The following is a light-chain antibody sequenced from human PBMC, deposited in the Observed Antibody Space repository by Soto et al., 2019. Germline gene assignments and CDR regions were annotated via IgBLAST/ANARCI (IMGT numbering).Light chain of an antibody. V-gene: IGKV3-20*01. J-gene: IGKJ3*01. CDR2: GAS. CDR1: QSVSSNY. Sequence: ILMTQPPCTLSLSPGETATLSCRASQSVSSNYVAWFHQKPGQAPRLLIYGASSRATGVPDRFSASGSGTDFTLTISRLEPEDFAVYYCQQYGRSPFTFGPGTKVDI. CDR3: QQYGRSPFT.